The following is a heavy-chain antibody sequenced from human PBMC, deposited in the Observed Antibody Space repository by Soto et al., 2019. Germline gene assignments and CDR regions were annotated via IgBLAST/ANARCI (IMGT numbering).Heavy chain of an antibody. J-gene: IGHJ6*02. CDR1: GYTFTSYA. CDR2: INAGNGNT. D-gene: IGHD2-15*01. CDR3: ARGSNCSGGSCYSSRGHYYYYGMDV. V-gene: IGHV1-3*01. Sequence: ASVKVSCKASGYTFTSYAMHWVRQAPGQRLEWMGWINAGNGNTKYSQKLQGRVTMTTDTSTSTAYMELRSLRSDDTAVYYCARGSNCSGGSCYSSRGHYYYYGMDVWGQGTTVTVSS.